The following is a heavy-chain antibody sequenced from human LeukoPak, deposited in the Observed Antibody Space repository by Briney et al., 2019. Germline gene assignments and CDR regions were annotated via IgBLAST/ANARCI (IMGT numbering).Heavy chain of an antibody. CDR1: GGSFSGYY. CDR3: ARKSGSYRPREFAFDI. J-gene: IGHJ3*02. Sequence: SETLSLTCAVYGGSFSGYYWSWIRQPPGKGLEWIGEINHSGSTNYNPSFKSRVTISVDTSKNQFSLKLSSVAAADTAVYYCARKSGSYRPREFAFDIWGQGTMVTVSS. V-gene: IGHV4-34*01. D-gene: IGHD1-26*01. CDR2: INHSGST.